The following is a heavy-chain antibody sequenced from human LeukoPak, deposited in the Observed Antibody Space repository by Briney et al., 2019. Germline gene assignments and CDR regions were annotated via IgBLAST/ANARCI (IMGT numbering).Heavy chain of an antibody. J-gene: IGHJ6*03. D-gene: IGHD3-16*01. V-gene: IGHV3-21*01. Sequence: GGSLRLSCAASGFTFSSFAMSWVRQAPGKGLEWVSSISSSSSYIYYADSVKGRFTISRDNAKNSLYLQMNSLRAEDTAVYYCAKDGFDYYYYYMDVWGKGTTVTVSS. CDR2: ISSSSSYI. CDR3: AKDGFDYYYYYMDV. CDR1: GFTFSSFA.